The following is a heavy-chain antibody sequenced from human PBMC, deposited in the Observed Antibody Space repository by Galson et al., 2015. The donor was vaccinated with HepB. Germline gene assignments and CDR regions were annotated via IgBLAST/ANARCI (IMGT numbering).Heavy chain of an antibody. CDR1: GGTFNSQA. D-gene: IGHD4-11*01. Sequence: SVKVSCKASGGTFNSQATSWVRQAPGQGLEWMGGIIPILTTANYAQKFQDRVTITADESTSTAYMELSSLRSEDTAFYYCATGLSNYFFFAPWGQGTLVTVSS. CDR2: IIPILTTA. J-gene: IGHJ5*02. V-gene: IGHV1-69*13. CDR3: ATGLSNYFFFAP.